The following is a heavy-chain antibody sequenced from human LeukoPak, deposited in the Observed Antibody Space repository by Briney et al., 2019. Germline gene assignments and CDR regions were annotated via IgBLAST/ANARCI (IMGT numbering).Heavy chain of an antibody. CDR2: IIPIFGTA. J-gene: IGHJ4*02. D-gene: IGHD3-10*01. CDR1: GGTFSSYA. Sequence: GSSVKVSCKASGGTFSSYAISWVRQAPGQGLEWMGGIIPIFGTANYAQKFQGRVTTTTDESTSTAYMELSSLRSEDTAVYYCARNMVRGVIRPTYFDYWGQGTLVTVSS. CDR3: ARNMVRGVIRPTYFDY. V-gene: IGHV1-69*05.